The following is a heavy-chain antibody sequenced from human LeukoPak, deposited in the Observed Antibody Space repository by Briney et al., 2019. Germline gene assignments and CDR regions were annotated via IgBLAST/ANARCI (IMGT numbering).Heavy chain of an antibody. CDR1: GGSISSSSYY. CDR3: VRPQAVTGNFDY. D-gene: IGHD1-20*01. J-gene: IGHJ4*02. V-gene: IGHV4-39*07. Sequence: PSETLSLTCTVSGGSISSSSYYWGWIRQPPGKGLEWIETINYSGDTYYTPSLKSRVTISVGSSKNQFSLKLSSVTAADTAVYYCVRPQAVTGNFDYWGQGALVTVSS. CDR2: INYSGDT.